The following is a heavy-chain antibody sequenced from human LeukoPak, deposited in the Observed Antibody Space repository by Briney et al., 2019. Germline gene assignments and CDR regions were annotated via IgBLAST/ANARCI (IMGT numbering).Heavy chain of an antibody. CDR1: GFTFSSYA. D-gene: IGHD3-22*01. Sequence: SGGSLRLSCAASGFTFSSYAMSWVRQAPGKGLEWVSAISGSGGSTYYADSVKGRFTISRDNSKNTLYLQMNSLRAEDTAVYYCARAFGYDSSGYLSGYWGQGTLVTVSS. CDR3: ARAFGYDSSGYLSGY. CDR2: ISGSGGST. J-gene: IGHJ4*02. V-gene: IGHV3-23*01.